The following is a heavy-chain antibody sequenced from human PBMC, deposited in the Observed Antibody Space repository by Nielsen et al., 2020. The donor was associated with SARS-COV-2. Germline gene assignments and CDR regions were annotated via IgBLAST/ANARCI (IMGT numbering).Heavy chain of an antibody. Sequence: SGPTLVKPTQTLTLTCTYSGFSLSTSGVGVGWIRQPPGKALEWLARIDWDDDKYYSTSLKTRLTISKDTSKNQVVLTMTNMDPVDTATYYCARMAAAGVWFDPWGQGTLVTVSS. J-gene: IGHJ5*02. CDR1: GFSLSTSGVG. D-gene: IGHD6-13*01. CDR3: ARMAAAGVWFDP. V-gene: IGHV2-70*11. CDR2: IDWDDDK.